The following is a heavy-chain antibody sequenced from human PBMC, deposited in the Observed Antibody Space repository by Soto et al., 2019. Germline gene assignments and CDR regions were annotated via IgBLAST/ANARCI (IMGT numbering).Heavy chain of an antibody. J-gene: IGHJ4*02. V-gene: IGHV1-2*04. CDR2: IKPDTGGA. CDR1: GYTFTAYY. CDR3: ARAVGWDGSSWYRGGCDS. D-gene: IGHD6-13*01. Sequence: QVRLLQSGAEVKKSGASVKVSCKASGYTFTAYYLHWVRQAPGQGLEWMGWIKPDTGGADCAQKFQDWVTKTRAPALTTANRERNRLKNNVSGVYYCARAVGWDGSSWYRGGCDSWGQGTLVTVSS.